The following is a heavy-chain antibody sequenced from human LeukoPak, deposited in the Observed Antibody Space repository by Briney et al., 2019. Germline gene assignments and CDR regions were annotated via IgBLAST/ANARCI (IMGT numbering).Heavy chain of an antibody. CDR3: ASRPSNTWAGPLDF. D-gene: IGHD6-13*01. CDR2: NRADDYST. J-gene: IGHJ4*02. V-gene: IGHV3-23*01. Sequence: GGSLRPSCVAPGFAFSDSAMSWVRLTAGKGLEWVSLNRADDYSTYYADSVKGRFTISRDNSKNTMYLEMNSLRAEDTAIYYCASRPSNTWAGPLDFWGQGTLVTVSS. CDR1: GFAFSDSA.